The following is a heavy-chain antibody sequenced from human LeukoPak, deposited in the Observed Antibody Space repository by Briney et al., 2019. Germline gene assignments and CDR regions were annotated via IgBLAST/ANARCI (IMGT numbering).Heavy chain of an antibody. D-gene: IGHD6-13*01. V-gene: IGHV3-23*01. Sequence: GGSLRLSCAASGFTFSSYAMSWVRQAPGKGLEWVSAISGGGGCTYYADSVKGRFTISRDNSKNTLYLQMNSLRAEDTAVYYCARESGYNSYSSSWYDDYWGQGTLVTVSS. CDR3: ARESGYNSYSSSWYDDY. CDR2: ISGGGGCT. CDR1: GFTFSSYA. J-gene: IGHJ4*02.